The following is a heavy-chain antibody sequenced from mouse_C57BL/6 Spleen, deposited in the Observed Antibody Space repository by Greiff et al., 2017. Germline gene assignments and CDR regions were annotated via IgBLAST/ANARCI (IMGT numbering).Heavy chain of an antibody. Sequence: LQESGPELVKPGASVKISCKASGYAFSSSWMNWVKQRPGKGLEWIGRIYPGDGDTKYNGKFKGKATLTADKSSSTAYMQLSSLTSEDSAVYCCARRDSSGYWFAYWGQGTLVTVSA. CDR2: IYPGDGDT. CDR1: GYAFSSSW. CDR3: ARRDSSGYWFAY. V-gene: IGHV1-82*01. J-gene: IGHJ3*01. D-gene: IGHD3-2*02.